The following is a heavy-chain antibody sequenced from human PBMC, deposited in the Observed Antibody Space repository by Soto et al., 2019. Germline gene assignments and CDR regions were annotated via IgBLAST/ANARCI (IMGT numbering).Heavy chain of an antibody. CDR2: INPSGGST. J-gene: IGHJ5*02. V-gene: IGHV1-46*01. CDR1: GYTFTRHY. D-gene: IGHD6-13*01. Sequence: ASVKVSCKASGYTFTRHYMHWVRQAPGQGLEWMGIINPSGGSTSYAQNFQGRVTMTTDTSTSTAYMELRSLRSDDTAVYYCARDRGSSGWYIFWAGPRSNHRSWFDPWGQGTLVTVPQ. CDR3: ARDRGSSGWYIFWAGPRSNHRSWFDP.